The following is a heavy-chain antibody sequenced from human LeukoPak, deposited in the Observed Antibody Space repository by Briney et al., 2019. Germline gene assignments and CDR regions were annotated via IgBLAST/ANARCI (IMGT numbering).Heavy chain of an antibody. V-gene: IGHV3-53*01. J-gene: IGHJ3*02. CDR1: GFTVSSNY. CDR3: ARDGAESGDPDAFDI. D-gene: IGHD2-21*01. Sequence: GSLRLSCAASGFTVSSNYMSWVRQAPGKGLEWVSVIYSGGSTYYADSVKGRFTISRDNSKNTLYLQMNSLRAEDTAVYYCARDGAESGDPDAFDIWGQGTMVTVSS. CDR2: IYSGGST.